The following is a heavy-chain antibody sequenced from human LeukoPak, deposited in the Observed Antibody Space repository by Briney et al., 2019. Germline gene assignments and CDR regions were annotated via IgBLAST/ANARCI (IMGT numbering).Heavy chain of an antibody. Sequence: GSLRLSCAASGFTFSNYAMSWVRQSPGKGLEWIGSLFSGRTTYYNPSLDSRVTISVVTSKNQFSLQLNSVTAADTAVYYCVRHDGRGGATMGALDSWGQGSLVTVSS. J-gene: IGHJ4*02. CDR1: GFTFSNYA. CDR3: VRHDGRGGATMGALDS. D-gene: IGHD5-12*01. V-gene: IGHV4-39*01. CDR2: LFSGRTT.